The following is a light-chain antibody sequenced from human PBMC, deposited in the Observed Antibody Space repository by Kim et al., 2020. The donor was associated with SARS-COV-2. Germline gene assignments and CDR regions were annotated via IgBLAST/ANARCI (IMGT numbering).Light chain of an antibody. V-gene: IGKV2-29*02. CDR1: PSLIYTDGVTH. CDR3: TQGIRLPYT. J-gene: IGKJ2*01. CDR2: AVS. Sequence: QPSSISCKSRPSLIYTDGVTHLYWHLKKPGQSQQLLIYAVSSRFSGVPDRFSGRGSGTDFTLKISRVAAEDVGVYYYTQGIRLPYTLGQGTKLEL.